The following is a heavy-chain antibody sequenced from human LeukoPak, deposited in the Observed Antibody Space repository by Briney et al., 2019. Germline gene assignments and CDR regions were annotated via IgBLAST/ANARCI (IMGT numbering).Heavy chain of an antibody. D-gene: IGHD5-24*01. Sequence: PGGSLRLACAAAGFTFSSYAMHWVRQAPGKGLEWVAVISYDESNKYYADSVQGRFTISRDNSKNTLYLQMNSLRAEDTAVYYCARLASIDYWGQGTLVTVSS. J-gene: IGHJ4*02. V-gene: IGHV3-30-3*01. CDR3: ARLASIDY. CDR2: ISYDESNK. CDR1: GFTFSSYA.